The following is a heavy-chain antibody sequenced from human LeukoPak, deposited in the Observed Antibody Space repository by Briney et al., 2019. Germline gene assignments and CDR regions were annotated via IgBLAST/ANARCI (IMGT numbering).Heavy chain of an antibody. CDR1: GGSISSYY. V-gene: IGHV4-59*08. D-gene: IGHD1-1*01. J-gene: IGHJ4*02. Sequence: SETLSLTCSVPGGSISSYYWTWIRQPPGRGLEWIGYTHYGGSTSYSSSLKSRVTMSVDTSKNQFSLRLTSVTAADTAVYYCVCSTSIGGHLEVYWGQGTLVTVSS. CDR2: THYGGST. CDR3: VCSTSIGGHLEVY.